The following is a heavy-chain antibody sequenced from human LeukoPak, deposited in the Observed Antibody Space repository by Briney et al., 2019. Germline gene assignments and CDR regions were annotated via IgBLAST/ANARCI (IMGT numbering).Heavy chain of an antibody. V-gene: IGHV4-34*01. CDR3: ARSACQSETTCFQTLYFFYGMDV. CDR2: XXXXGKT. Sequence: SETLSLTCTVHGGSFSGPSWTWIRQTPGKGLXXXXXXXXXGKTNYNPSLKSRVTISLDASKNQFFLNLTSVNAADTAVYYCARSACQSETTCFQTLYFFYGMDVWGTGTSVLVST. J-gene: IGHJ6*04. CDR1: GGSFSGPS. D-gene: IGHD2-2*01.